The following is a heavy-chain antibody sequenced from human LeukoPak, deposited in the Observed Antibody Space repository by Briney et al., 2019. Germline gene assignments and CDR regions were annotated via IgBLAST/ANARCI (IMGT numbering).Heavy chain of an antibody. D-gene: IGHD2-8*02. CDR2: ISWNSGSI. CDR1: GFTFDDYA. CDR3: AKDEFVASDFTGAFDI. J-gene: IGHJ3*02. V-gene: IGHV3-9*03. Sequence: GGSLRLSCAASGFTFDDYAMHWVRQAPGKGLEWVSGISWNSGSIGYADSVKGRFTISRDNAKNSLYLQMNSLRAEDVALYYCAKDEFVASDFTGAFDIWGQGTMVTVSS.